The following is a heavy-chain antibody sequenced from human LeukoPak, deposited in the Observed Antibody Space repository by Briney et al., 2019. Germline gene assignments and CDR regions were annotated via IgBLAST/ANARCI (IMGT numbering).Heavy chain of an antibody. CDR1: GGSISRSRDY. Sequence: PSETLSLTCTVSGGSISRSRDYWGWIRQPPGKGLEWIGSIYYSGSTYYNPSLKSRVTISGDTSKNRFSLKLSSVTAADTAMYYCARGPRITIFGVVITNNWFDPWGQGTLVTVSS. D-gene: IGHD3-3*01. CDR2: IYYSGST. CDR3: ARGPRITIFGVVITNNWFDP. V-gene: IGHV4-39*07. J-gene: IGHJ5*02.